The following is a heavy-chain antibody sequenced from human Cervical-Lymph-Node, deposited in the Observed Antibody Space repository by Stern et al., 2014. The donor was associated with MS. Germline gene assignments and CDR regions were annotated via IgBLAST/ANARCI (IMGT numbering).Heavy chain of an antibody. CDR1: GDSISSYTHY. D-gene: IGHD2-8*02. CDR3: AKHACTGAACPFDL. CDR2: YYNSGAT. J-gene: IGHJ4*02. V-gene: IGHV4-39*01. Sequence: QLQLQESGPGLVKPSETLSLTCTVSGDSISSYTHYWAWIRQPPGQGLEWIGSYYNSGATYYTPSHKTPVTISVDTPKNHSSVGLTSETAADTAVYYCAKHACTGAACPFDLWGQGTLVTVSS.